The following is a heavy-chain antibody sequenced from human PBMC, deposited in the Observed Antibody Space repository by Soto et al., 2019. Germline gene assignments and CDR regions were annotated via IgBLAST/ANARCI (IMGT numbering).Heavy chain of an antibody. Sequence: QVHLVQSGAEVKKPGASVKVSCKGSGYTFTSYGITWVRQAPGQGLEGMGWISAHNGNTDYAQKLQGRVTVTRDTSTSTAYLELRSLRSDYTAVYYCARGRYGEYWGQGALVTVSS. CDR2: ISAHNGNT. CDR1: GYTFTSYG. D-gene: IGHD3-10*01. J-gene: IGHJ4*02. CDR3: ARGRYGEY. V-gene: IGHV1-18*01.